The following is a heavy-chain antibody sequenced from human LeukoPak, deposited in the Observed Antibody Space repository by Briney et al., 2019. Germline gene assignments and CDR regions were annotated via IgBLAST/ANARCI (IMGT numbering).Heavy chain of an antibody. CDR3: ARQVGYSGYANDAFDI. CDR2: IYTSGST. Sequence: SETLSLTCSVSGGSFDSKYWSWIRQPPGKGLEWIGYIYTSGSTNYNPSLKSRVTISVDTSKNQFSLKLSSVTAADTAVYYCARQVGYSGYANDAFDIWGQGTMVTVSS. J-gene: IGHJ3*02. V-gene: IGHV4-4*09. D-gene: IGHD5-12*01. CDR1: GGSFDSKY.